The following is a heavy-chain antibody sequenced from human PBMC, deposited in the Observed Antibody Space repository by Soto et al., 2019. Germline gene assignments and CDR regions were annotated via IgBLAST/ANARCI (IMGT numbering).Heavy chain of an antibody. V-gene: IGHV4-31*11. CDR2: IYYSGST. D-gene: IGHD3-22*01. CDR3: ARKYYYDSSGYYSNWFDP. J-gene: IGHJ5*02. CDR1: GGSISSGGYY. Sequence: SETLSLTCAVSGGSISSGGYYWSWIRQHPGKGLEWIGYIYYSGSTYYNPSLKSRVTISVDTSKNQFSLKLSSVTAADTAVYYFARKYYYDSSGYYSNWFDPWGQGTLVTVSS.